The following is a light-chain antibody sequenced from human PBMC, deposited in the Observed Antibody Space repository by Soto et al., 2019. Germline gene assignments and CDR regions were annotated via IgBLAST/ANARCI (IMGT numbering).Light chain of an antibody. CDR1: SSDVGDYNY. CDR2: EVT. Sequence: QSAPTQPPSASGSPGQSVTIPCTGTSSDVGDYNYVSWYQQHPGKVPKLLIYEVTNRPSGVSNRFSGSKSGNTASLTISGLQAEDEADYYCSSYTTSSTRVFGTGTKVTVL. V-gene: IGLV2-14*01. CDR3: SSYTTSSTRV. J-gene: IGLJ1*01.